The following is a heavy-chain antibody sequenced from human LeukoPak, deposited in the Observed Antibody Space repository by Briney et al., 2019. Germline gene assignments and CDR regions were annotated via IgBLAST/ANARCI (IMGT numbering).Heavy chain of an antibody. CDR1: GFTVSSTY. J-gene: IGHJ5*02. Sequence: PGGSLRLSCAASGFTVSSTYMSWVRQAPGKGLEWVSVIFSGSSTYYADSVKGRFTISRDNSKRTLYLQMNSLRAEDTAIYYCAKDPNYDILTGYNWFDPWGQGTLVTVSS. CDR2: IFSGSST. CDR3: AKDPNYDILTGYNWFDP. V-gene: IGHV3-53*01. D-gene: IGHD3-9*01.